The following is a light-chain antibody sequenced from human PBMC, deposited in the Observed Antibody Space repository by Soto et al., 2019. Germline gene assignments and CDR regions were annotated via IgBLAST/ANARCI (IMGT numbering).Light chain of an antibody. V-gene: IGKV3-15*01. CDR3: QQYNNWPT. CDR2: GAS. J-gene: IGKJ5*01. CDR1: QSVSSSY. Sequence: EIVLTQSPGTLSLSPVEIATLSFMASQSVSSSYLVWYQQKPGQAPRLLIYGASTRATGIPARFSGSGSGTEFTLTISSLQSEDFAVYYCQQYNNWPTFGQGTRLEIK.